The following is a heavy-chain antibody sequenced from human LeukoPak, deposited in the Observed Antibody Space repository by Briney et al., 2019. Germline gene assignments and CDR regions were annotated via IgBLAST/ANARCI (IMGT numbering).Heavy chain of an antibody. CDR3: AKRVPAALYYFDY. Sequence: GGSLRLSCAASGFTFSSYWMSWVRQAPGKGLEWVANIKQDGSEKYYVDSVKGRFTISRDNAKNSLYLQMNSLRAEDTAVYYCAKRVPAALYYFDYWGQGTLVTVSS. CDR1: GFTFSSYW. J-gene: IGHJ4*02. D-gene: IGHD2-2*01. V-gene: IGHV3-7*03. CDR2: IKQDGSEK.